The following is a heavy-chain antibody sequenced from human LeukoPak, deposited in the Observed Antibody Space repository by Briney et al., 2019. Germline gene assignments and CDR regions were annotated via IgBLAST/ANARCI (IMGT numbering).Heavy chain of an antibody. CDR3: ARGGGYYDSSGYYPFDY. V-gene: IGHV4-30-2*01. CDR1: GGSISSGGYS. CDR2: IYHSGST. D-gene: IGHD3-22*01. Sequence: SQTLSLTCAVSGGSISSGGYSWSWIRQPPGKGLEWIGYIYHSGSTYYNPSLKSRVTISVDRSKNQFPLKLSSVTAADTAVYYCARGGGYYDSSGYYPFDYWGQGTLVTVSS. J-gene: IGHJ4*02.